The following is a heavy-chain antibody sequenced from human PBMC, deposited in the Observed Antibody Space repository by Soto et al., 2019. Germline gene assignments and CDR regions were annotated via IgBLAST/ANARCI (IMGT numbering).Heavy chain of an antibody. CDR2: IYSSGSTNYNPT. D-gene: IGHD2-15*01. CDR3: ARHGRHGGDGSGDNCHWVDP. V-gene: IGHV4-59*08. J-gene: IGHJ5*02. CDR1: GDSISDYY. Sequence: QVQLQESGPGLVKPWETLSLTCSVSGDSISDYYWSWIRQSPGKGLEWIGYIYSSGSTNYNPTNYNPPLKGRVTIPVDTAKNRFSLKVKAVTAADTAVYYCARHGRHGGDGSGDNCHWVDPWGQGTLVTVSS.